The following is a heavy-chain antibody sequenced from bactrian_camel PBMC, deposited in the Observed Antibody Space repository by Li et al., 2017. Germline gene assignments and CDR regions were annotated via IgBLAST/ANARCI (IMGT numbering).Heavy chain of an antibody. J-gene: IGHJ4*01. CDR3: AADGRALSPLDGQWYRM. CDR2: FDSLDFR. D-gene: IGHD2*01. CDR1: GYSSRFNC. V-gene: IGHV3S53*01. Sequence: HVQLVESGGGSVQTGGSLRLSCAASGYSSRFNCMGWFRQVPGQEREGVAAFDSLDFRTYADSVKGRFTVSKDTARNTLTLQMDDLKPEGSAMYYCAADGRALSPLDGQWYRMWGHGTQVTVS.